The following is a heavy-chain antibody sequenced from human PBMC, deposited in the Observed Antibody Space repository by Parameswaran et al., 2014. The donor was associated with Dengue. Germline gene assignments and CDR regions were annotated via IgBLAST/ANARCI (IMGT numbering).Heavy chain of an antibody. CDR2: IIPIFGTA. CDR3: ARGGEMATPIDY. Sequence: SWVRQAPGQGLEWMGGIIPIFGTANYAQKFQGRVTITVDESTSTAYMELSSLRSEDTAVYYCARGGEMATPIDYWGQGTLVTVSS. J-gene: IGHJ4*02. V-gene: IGHV1-69*01. D-gene: IGHD5-24*01.